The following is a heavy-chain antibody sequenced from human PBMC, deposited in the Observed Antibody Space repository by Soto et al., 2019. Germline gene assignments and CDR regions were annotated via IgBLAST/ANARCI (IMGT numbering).Heavy chain of an antibody. CDR3: ARPRIDDVFVI. CDR2: IYYSGST. CDR1: GGSISSYY. Sequence: SETLSLTCTVSGGSISSYYWSWIRQPPGKGLEWIGYIYYSGSTNYNPSLKSRVTISVDTSKNQFSLKLSSVTAADTAVYYCARPRIDDVFVIGGQGKRATVPS. D-gene: IGHD2-21*01. J-gene: IGHJ3*02. V-gene: IGHV4-59*08.